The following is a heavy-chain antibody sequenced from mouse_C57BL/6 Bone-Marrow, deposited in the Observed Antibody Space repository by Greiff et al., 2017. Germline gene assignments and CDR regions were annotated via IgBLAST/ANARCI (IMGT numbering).Heavy chain of an antibody. Sequence: QVQLQQPGAELVMPGASVKLSCKASGYTFTSYWMHWVKQRPGQGLEWIGEIDPSDSYTNSNQKFKGKSTLTVDKSSSTAYMQLSSLTSEDSAVYYCAREGIYYDYEGGFAYWGQGTLVTVSA. CDR3: AREGIYYDYEGGFAY. J-gene: IGHJ3*01. V-gene: IGHV1-69*01. CDR1: GYTFTSYW. D-gene: IGHD2-4*01. CDR2: IDPSDSYT.